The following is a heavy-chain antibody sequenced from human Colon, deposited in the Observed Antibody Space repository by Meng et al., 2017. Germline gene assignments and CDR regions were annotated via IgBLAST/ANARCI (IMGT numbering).Heavy chain of an antibody. Sequence: GESLKISCAASGFTFSDYYMSWIRQAPGKGLEWVSYISSSGSTIYYADSVKGRFTISRDNAKSSLYLQMNSLRAEDTAVYYCARDGSSSSAYYYYGMDVWGQGTTVTVSS. V-gene: IGHV3-11*01. CDR3: ARDGSSSSAYYYYGMDV. J-gene: IGHJ6*02. CDR2: ISSSGSTI. D-gene: IGHD6-6*01. CDR1: GFTFSDYY.